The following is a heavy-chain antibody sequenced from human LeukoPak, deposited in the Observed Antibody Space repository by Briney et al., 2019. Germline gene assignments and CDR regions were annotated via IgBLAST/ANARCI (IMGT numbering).Heavy chain of an antibody. V-gene: IGHV3-7*04. J-gene: IGHJ6*02. CDR2: IKPDGSGK. CDR1: GFTFSSYW. CDR3: ARAAVAAPGDV. D-gene: IGHD6-19*01. Sequence: GGSLRLSCAASGFTFSSYWMAWVRQAPGKGLEWVANIKPDGSGKYYVHSMKGRLTIYRDNAENSLYLQMKSLRDEDTAVYYCARAAVAAPGDVWGQGTTVTVSS.